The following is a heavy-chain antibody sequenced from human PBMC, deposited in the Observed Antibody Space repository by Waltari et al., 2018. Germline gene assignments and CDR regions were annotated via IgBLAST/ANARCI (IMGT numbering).Heavy chain of an antibody. Sequence: QVQLVESGGGVVQPGRSLRLSCAASGFTFSSYGMHWVRQAPGKGLEWVAVLWYDGSNKYYADSVKGRFTISRDNSKNTLYLQMNSLRAEDTAMYYCAKESGSYYGYWGQGTLVTVSS. V-gene: IGHV3-30*18. CDR1: GFTFSSYG. J-gene: IGHJ4*02. CDR2: LWYDGSNK. CDR3: AKESGSYYGY. D-gene: IGHD1-26*01.